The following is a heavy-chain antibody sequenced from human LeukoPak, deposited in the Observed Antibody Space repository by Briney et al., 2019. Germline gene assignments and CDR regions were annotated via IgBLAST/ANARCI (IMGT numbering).Heavy chain of an antibody. CDR2: INPSGGST. V-gene: IGHV1-46*01. J-gene: IGHJ4*02. Sequence: ASVKVSCKASGYTLTSYYMHWVRQAPGHGLEWMGIINPSGGSTSYAQKFQGRVTMTRDTSTSTVYMELSSLRSEDTAVYYCARALSIAVAASPLDYWGQGTLLTVSS. CDR1: GYTLTSYY. D-gene: IGHD6-19*01. CDR3: ARALSIAVAASPLDY.